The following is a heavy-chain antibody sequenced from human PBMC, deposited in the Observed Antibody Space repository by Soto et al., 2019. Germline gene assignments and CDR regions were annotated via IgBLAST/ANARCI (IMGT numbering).Heavy chain of an antibody. CDR1: GYTLTDNY. V-gene: IGHV1-2*02. CDR2: INPNGGT. D-gene: IGHD2-15*01. CDR3: AHLNTRGYYFDY. Sequence: ASVKVSCKASGYTLTDNYMHWVRQAPGQGLEGMGWINPNGGTNYAQKFQGRLTISKDTSKSQVVLTMTNMDPVDTAAYYCAHLNTRGYYFDYGGQGALVTVSS. J-gene: IGHJ4*02.